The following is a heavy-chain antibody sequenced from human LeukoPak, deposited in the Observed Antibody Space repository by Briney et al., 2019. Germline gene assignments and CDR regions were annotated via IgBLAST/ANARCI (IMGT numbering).Heavy chain of an antibody. CDR1: GFSFGSYN. V-gene: IGHV3-48*01. CDR3: ARDPDSSSWSGDY. J-gene: IGHJ4*02. D-gene: IGHD6-13*01. Sequence: GGSLRLSCAASGFSFGSYNMNWVRQAPGKGLEWVSYISSSSSTIYYADSVKGRFTISRDNVKNSLFLQMNSLRAEDTAVYYCARDPDSSSWSGDYWGQGTLVTVSS. CDR2: ISSSSSTI.